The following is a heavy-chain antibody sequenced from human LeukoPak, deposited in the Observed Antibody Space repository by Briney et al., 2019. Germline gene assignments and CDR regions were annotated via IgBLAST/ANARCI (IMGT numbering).Heavy chain of an antibody. CDR3: ARRYYGSGMDV. J-gene: IGHJ6*02. D-gene: IGHD3-10*01. V-gene: IGHV3-48*03. CDR1: GFTFSSYE. CDR2: ISSSGSTI. Sequence: GGSLRLSCAASGFTFSSYEMNWVRHAPGKGLEWVSYISSSGSTIYYADSVKGRFTISRDNAKNSLYLQMNSLRAEDTAVYYCARRYYGSGMDVWGQGTTVTVSS.